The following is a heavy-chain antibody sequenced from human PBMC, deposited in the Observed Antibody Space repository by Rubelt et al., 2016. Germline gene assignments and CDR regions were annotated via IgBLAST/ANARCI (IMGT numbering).Heavy chain of an antibody. CDR1: GFTFSNYV. CDR2: INTAGTT. D-gene: IGHD3-10*01. V-gene: IGHV3-23*01. CDR3: AKAIASLIRRGIDH. J-gene: IGHJ4*02. Sequence: LESGGDLVQPGGSLRLSCAASGFTFSNYVMSWVRQAPGKGLEWVSAINTAGTTFYADSVKGRFIISRDNSKSTLYLQMNSLRAEDTAVYYCAKAIASLIRRGIDHWGQGTMVAVSS.